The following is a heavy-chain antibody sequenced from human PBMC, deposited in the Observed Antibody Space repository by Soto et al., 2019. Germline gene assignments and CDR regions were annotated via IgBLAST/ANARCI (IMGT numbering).Heavy chain of an antibody. V-gene: IGHV3-48*02. CDR3: ARLPKGSVVTG. CDR1: GFSFRDHS. D-gene: IGHD2-21*02. Sequence: VQLVESGGGVVSPGGSLRLSCVGSGFSFRDHSMNWVRQPPGKGLQWISYISSSSENIYYADSVKGRFTVSRDNAKNTLFLQVNSLRDDDSAIYYCARLPKGSVVTGWGQGSLVTVSS. CDR2: ISSSSENI. J-gene: IGHJ4*01.